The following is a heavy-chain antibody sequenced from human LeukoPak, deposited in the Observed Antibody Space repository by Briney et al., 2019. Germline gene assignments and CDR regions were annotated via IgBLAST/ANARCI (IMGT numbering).Heavy chain of an antibody. CDR1: GYTFTSYG. J-gene: IGHJ3*02. V-gene: IGHV1-18*01. Sequence: ASVKVSCKASGYTFTSYGISWVRQAPGQGLEWMGWISAYNGNTNYAQKLQGRVTITADKSTSTAYMELSSLRSEDTAVYYCARDLGDDSSGYAFDIWGQGTMVTVSS. CDR2: ISAYNGNT. CDR3: ARDLGDDSSGYAFDI. D-gene: IGHD3-22*01.